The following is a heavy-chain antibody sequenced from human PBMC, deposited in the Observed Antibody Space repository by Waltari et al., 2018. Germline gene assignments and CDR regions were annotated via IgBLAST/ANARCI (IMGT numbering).Heavy chain of an antibody. D-gene: IGHD3-10*01. J-gene: IGHJ4*02. CDR2: INSEGSLI. Sequence: EVQLVESGGGLVRPGGSLRLSCAAYGFTFNTYCLHWVRQAPGKGLVWGARINSEGSLISYAASVKGRFTISRDNAKNTLYLQMNSLRAEDTAVYYCARGGGSLDYWGQGTQVTVSS. V-gene: IGHV3-74*01. CDR1: GFTFNTYC. CDR3: ARGGGSLDY.